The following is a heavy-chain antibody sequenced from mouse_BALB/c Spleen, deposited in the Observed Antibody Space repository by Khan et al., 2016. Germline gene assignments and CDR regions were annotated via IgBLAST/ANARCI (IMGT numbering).Heavy chain of an antibody. V-gene: IGHV3-2*02. CDR2: ISYSGIV. CDR3: SRLFPWYFDV. Sequence: EVQLQESGPGLVKPSQSLSLTCTVTGYSITSDYAWNWIRQFPGNKLVWMGYISYSGIVSYNQSLKSRTSITRDTFQNQFFLQLNSVTSEDTASCYCSRLFPWYFDVWGAGTTVTVSS. CDR1: GYSITSDYA. J-gene: IGHJ1*01.